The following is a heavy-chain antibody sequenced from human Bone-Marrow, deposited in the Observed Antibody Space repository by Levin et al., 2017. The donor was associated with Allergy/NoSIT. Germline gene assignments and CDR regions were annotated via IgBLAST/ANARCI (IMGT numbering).Heavy chain of an antibody. CDR1: GGTFSSYA. D-gene: IGHD1-26*01. J-gene: IGHJ6*02. Sequence: PMASVKVSCKASGGTFSSYAISWVRQAPGQGLEWMGGIIPIFGTANYAQKFQGRVTITADESTSTAYMELSSLRSEDTAVYYCAREFRRTPLIVGATDYYYYDYGMDVWGQGTTVTVSS. V-gene: IGHV1-69*13. CDR3: AREFRRTPLIVGATDYYYYDYGMDV. CDR2: IIPIFGTA.